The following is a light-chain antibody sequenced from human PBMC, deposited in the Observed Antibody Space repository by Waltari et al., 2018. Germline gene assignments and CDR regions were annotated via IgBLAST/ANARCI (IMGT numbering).Light chain of an antibody. Sequence: QSVLTQPPSASGTPGQEVTISCSGTSSSVGSNFVFWYQQLTGAAPKPLIFRSDRRPSGFPDRISGSKSGPSASLVITGLRSEDEADYYCAAWDDSLSAYVFGTVTKVTVL. V-gene: IGLV1-47*01. CDR3: AAWDDSLSAYV. J-gene: IGLJ1*01. CDR2: RSD. CDR1: SSSVGSNF.